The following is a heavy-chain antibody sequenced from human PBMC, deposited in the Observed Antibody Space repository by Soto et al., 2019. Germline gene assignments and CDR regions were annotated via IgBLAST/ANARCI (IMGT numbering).Heavy chain of an antibody. J-gene: IGHJ4*02. CDR3: ARHKVEAAAGTSPSVHLDY. CDR2: ISYDGSNK. CDR1: GFTFSSYA. D-gene: IGHD6-13*01. V-gene: IGHV3-30-3*01. Sequence: PGGSLRLSXAASGFTFSSYAMHWVRQAPGKGLEWVAVISYDGSNKYYADSVKGRFTISRDNSKNTLYLQMNSLRAEDTAVCYCARHKVEAAAGTSPSVHLDYWGQGTLVTVSS.